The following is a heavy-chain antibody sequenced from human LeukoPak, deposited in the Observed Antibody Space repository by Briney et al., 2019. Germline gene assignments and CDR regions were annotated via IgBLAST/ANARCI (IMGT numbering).Heavy chain of an antibody. V-gene: IGHV4-39*01. CDR3: ARPMTYYYDTGAFDI. J-gene: IGHJ3*02. D-gene: IGHD3-22*01. CDR1: GGSISSSSYY. CDR2: IYYSGST. Sequence: PSETLSLTCTVSGGSISSSSYYWGWIRQPPGKGLEWIGSIYYSGSTYYNPSLKSRVTISVDTSKNQFSLKLSSVTAADTAVYYCARPMTYYYDTGAFDIWGQGTMVTVSS.